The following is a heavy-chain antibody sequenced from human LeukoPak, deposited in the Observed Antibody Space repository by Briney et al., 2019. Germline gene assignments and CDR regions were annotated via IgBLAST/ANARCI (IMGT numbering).Heavy chain of an antibody. J-gene: IGHJ4*02. Sequence: QPGGSLRLSCAASRFTFSSYWLSWVRQAPGKGLEWVANIQQDGSEKYYVDSVKGRFTISRDNAKNSLYLQMNSLRAEDTAVYYCARDARVVLDYWGQGTLVTVSS. D-gene: IGHD2-2*01. CDR1: RFTFSSYW. CDR2: IQQDGSEK. CDR3: ARDARVVLDY. V-gene: IGHV3-7*01.